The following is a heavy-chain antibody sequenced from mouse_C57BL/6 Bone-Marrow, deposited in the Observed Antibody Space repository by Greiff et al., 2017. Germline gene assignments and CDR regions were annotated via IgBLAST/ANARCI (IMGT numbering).Heavy chain of an antibody. CDR2: ISGGGGNT. D-gene: IGHD1-1*01. J-gene: IGHJ1*03. CDR3: ARLYGSSFKYFDV. Sequence: EVHLVESGGGLVKPGGSLKLSCAASGFTFSSYTMSWVRQTPEKRLEWVATISGGGGNTYYPDSVKGRFTISRDNAKNTLYLQMSSLRSEDTASDYCARLYGSSFKYFDVWGTGTTVTVSS. V-gene: IGHV5-9*01. CDR1: GFTFSSYT.